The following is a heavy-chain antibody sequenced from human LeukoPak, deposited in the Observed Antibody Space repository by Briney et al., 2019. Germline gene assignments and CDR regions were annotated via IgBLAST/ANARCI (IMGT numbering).Heavy chain of an antibody. CDR1: GGSISSYY. Sequence: SETLSLTCTVSGGSISSYYWSWIRQPPGKGLEWIGYIYYSGSTNYNPSLKSRVTISVDTSKNQFSLKLSSVTAADTAVYYCARTRRTWDCSSTSCYGAFDIWGQGTMVTVSS. CDR2: IYYSGST. CDR3: ARTRRTWDCSSTSCYGAFDI. V-gene: IGHV4-59*01. J-gene: IGHJ3*02. D-gene: IGHD2-2*01.